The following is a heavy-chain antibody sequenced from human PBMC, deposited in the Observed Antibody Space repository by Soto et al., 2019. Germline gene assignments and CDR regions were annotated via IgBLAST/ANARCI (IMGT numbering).Heavy chain of an antibody. CDR2: IYYSGST. V-gene: IGHV4-39*01. Sequence: SETLSLTCTVSGGSISSSSYYWGWIRQPPGKGLEWIGSIYYSGSTYYNPSLKSRVTISVDTSKNQFSLKLSSVTAADTAVYYCARHVSNYDFWSGYYEYYYYYGMDVWGQGTTVTVSS. CDR3: ARHVSNYDFWSGYYEYYYYYGMDV. CDR1: GGSISSSSYY. D-gene: IGHD3-3*01. J-gene: IGHJ6*02.